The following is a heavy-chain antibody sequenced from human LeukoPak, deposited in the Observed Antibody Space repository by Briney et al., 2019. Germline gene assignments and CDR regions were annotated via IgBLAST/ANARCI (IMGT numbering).Heavy chain of an antibody. D-gene: IGHD2-15*01. Sequence: PGGSLRLSCAASGFTFSSHWISWVRQAPGKGLEWVSAISGSGGSTYYADSVKGRFTISRDNSKNTLYLQMNSLRAEDTAVYYCAKDRYCSGGSCSGDFDYWGQGTLVTVSS. CDR1: GFTFSSHW. CDR3: AKDRYCSGGSCSGDFDY. CDR2: ISGSGGST. J-gene: IGHJ4*02. V-gene: IGHV3-23*01.